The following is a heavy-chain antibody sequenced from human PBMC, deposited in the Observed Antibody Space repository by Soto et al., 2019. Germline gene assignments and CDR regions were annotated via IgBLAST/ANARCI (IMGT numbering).Heavy chain of an antibody. CDR2: INPKTAAT. CDR1: GYSVSDYF. V-gene: IGHV1-2*02. CDR3: ARIKWGLDYYNGMDV. J-gene: IGHJ6*02. D-gene: IGHD1-26*01. Sequence: QVQLVQSGAEVKKPGASVKVPCEASGYSVSDYFIQWVRQAPGQGLEWVAWINPKTAATNYAKKSQGRVSLTWDTSFSTAYMELTRLRPDDTAVYYCARIKWGLDYYNGMDVWGQGTTVIVSS.